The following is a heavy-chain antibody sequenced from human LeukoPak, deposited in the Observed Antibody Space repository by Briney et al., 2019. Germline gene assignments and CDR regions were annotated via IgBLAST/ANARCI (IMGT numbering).Heavy chain of an antibody. J-gene: IGHJ4*02. CDR2: INHSGRT. D-gene: IGHD4/OR15-4a*01. CDR1: GGSFSGYY. Sequence: PSETLSLTCAVYGGSFSGYYWSWIRQPPGRGLEWIGEINHSGRTNYNPSLKSRVTISVDTSKNQFSLKLSSVTAADTAVYYCARQNYGAAPLRYWGQGTLVTVSS. V-gene: IGHV4-34*01. CDR3: ARQNYGAAPLRY.